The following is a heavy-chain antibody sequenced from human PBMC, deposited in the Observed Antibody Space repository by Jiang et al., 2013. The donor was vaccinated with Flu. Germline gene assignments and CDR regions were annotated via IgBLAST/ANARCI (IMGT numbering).Heavy chain of an antibody. Sequence: PGKGLEWVSAISGSGGSTYYADSVKGRFTISRDNSKNTLYLQMNSLRAEDTAVYYCAKAQYDFWSGYQHPYFDYWGQGTLVTVSS. J-gene: IGHJ4*02. CDR2: ISGSGGST. D-gene: IGHD3-3*01. CDR3: AKAQYDFWSGYQHPYFDY. V-gene: IGHV3-23*01.